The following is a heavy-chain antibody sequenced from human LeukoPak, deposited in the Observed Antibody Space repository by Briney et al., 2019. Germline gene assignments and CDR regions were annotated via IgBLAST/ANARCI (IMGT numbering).Heavy chain of an antibody. CDR1: GGSFSAYF. D-gene: IGHD5-24*01. Sequence: KPSETLSLTCAVYGGSFSAYFLSWIRQPPGKGLEWIGEINQSGSTNYNPSLKSRVTISVDTSKKQFSLRLSSVTAADTAVYYCAFGQEMADALDFWGQGTMVTVSS. V-gene: IGHV4-34*01. CDR3: AFGQEMADALDF. J-gene: IGHJ3*01. CDR2: INQSGST.